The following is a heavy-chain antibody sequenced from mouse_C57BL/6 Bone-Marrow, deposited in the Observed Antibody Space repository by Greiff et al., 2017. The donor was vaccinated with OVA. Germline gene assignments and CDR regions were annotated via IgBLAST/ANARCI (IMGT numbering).Heavy chain of an antibody. CDR2: IYPGGGYT. CDR1: GYTFTNYW. Sequence: LQQSGAELVRPGTSVKMSCKASGYTFTNYWIGWAKQRPGHGLEWIGDIYPGGGYTNYNEKFKGKATLTADKSSSTAYMQFSSLTSEDSAIYYCARLTGFYAMDYWGQGTSVTVSS. J-gene: IGHJ4*01. CDR3: ARLTGFYAMDY. D-gene: IGHD2-13*01. V-gene: IGHV1-63*01.